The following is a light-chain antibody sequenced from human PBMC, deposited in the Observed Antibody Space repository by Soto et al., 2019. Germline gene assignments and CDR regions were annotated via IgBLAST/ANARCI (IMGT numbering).Light chain of an antibody. J-gene: IGLJ2*01. V-gene: IGLV1-47*01. CDR3: AAWDDSLSGLV. Sequence: QSVLTQPPSASGTPGQRVTISCSGSSSNIGSHYVYWYQQLTGTAPKLLIYRNDQRPSGVPDRFSGSKSGTSASLAISGLRSEDEAEYYCAAWDDSLSGLVFGGGTQLTVL. CDR2: RND. CDR1: SSNIGSHY.